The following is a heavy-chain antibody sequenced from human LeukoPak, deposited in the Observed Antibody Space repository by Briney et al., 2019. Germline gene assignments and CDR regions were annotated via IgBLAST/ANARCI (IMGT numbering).Heavy chain of an antibody. CDR3: SKDLPLTRAWALKY. Sequence: PGGSLRLSCTASGFLFSDAWMTWVRQAPGQGPEWVGRIKSKGSGGTTDYASSVKGRFTISRDDSENTLYLQMNSLRTDDTAVYYCSKDLPLTRAWALKYWGQGALVTVSS. V-gene: IGHV3-15*03. D-gene: IGHD2-2*01. CDR1: GFLFSDAW. CDR2: IKSKGSGGTT. J-gene: IGHJ4*02.